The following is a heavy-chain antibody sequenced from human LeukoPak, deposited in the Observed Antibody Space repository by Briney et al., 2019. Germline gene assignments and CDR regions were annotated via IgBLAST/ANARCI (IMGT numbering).Heavy chain of an antibody. J-gene: IGHJ4*02. Sequence: SETLSLTCTVSGGSISSSSYYWGWIRQPPGKGLEWIGSIYYSGSTNYNPSLKSRVTISVDTSKNQFSLKLSSVTAADTAVYYCARGYSGYPIDYWGQGTLVTVSS. CDR2: IYYSGST. CDR3: ARGYSGYPIDY. D-gene: IGHD5-12*01. CDR1: GGSISSSSYY. V-gene: IGHV4-39*07.